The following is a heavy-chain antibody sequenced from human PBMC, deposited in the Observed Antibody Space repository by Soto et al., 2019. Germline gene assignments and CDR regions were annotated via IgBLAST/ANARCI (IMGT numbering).Heavy chain of an antibody. CDR2: ISGSGDNT. D-gene: IGHD3-10*01. V-gene: IGHV3-23*01. Sequence: EVQLLESGGGLVQPGGSLRLSCAASGFTFSTYAMNWVRQAPGKGLQSVSAISGSGDNTYYADSVKGRFTISRDNSKNTLYLQMNSLRVEDTAVYYCAKAPLASGAPHGYWGQGTLVTVSS. CDR3: AKAPLASGAPHGY. J-gene: IGHJ4*02. CDR1: GFTFSTYA.